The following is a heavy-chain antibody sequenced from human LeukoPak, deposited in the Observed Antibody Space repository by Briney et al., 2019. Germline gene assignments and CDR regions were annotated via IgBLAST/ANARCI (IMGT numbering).Heavy chain of an antibody. V-gene: IGHV4-61*09. D-gene: IGHD3-16*01. CDR1: GGSISSGSYY. Sequence: SQTLSLTCTVSGGSISSGSYYWSWIRQPAGKGLEWIGEINHSGSTNYNPSLKSRVTISVDTSKNQFSLKLSSVTAADTAVYYCARRRGGDWGQGTLVTVSS. CDR3: ARRRGGD. J-gene: IGHJ4*02. CDR2: INHSGST.